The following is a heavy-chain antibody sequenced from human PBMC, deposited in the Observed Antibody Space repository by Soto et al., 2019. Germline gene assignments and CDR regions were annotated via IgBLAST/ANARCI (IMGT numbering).Heavy chain of an antibody. J-gene: IGHJ6*04. CDR3: ARDQASGYDYDYYYGMDV. CDR2: IYHSGST. CDR1: GGSISSSNW. V-gene: IGHV4-4*02. Sequence: SETLSLTCAVSGGSISSSNWWSWVRQPPGKGLEWIGEIYHSGSTNYNPSLKSRVTISVDKSKNQFSLKLSSVTAADTAVYYCARDQASGYDYDYYYGMDVWDKGTTVTVSS. D-gene: IGHD5-12*01.